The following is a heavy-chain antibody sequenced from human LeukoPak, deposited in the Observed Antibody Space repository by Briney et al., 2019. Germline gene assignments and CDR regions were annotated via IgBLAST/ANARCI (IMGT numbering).Heavy chain of an antibody. Sequence: SVNVSCKASGGTFSSYAISWVRQAPGQGLEWMGRIIPILGIANYAQKFQGRVTITADKSTSTAYMELSSLRSEDTAVYYCARVRSSSGYYSYFDYWGQGTLVTVSS. CDR1: GGTFSSYA. CDR2: IIPILGIA. CDR3: ARVRSSSGYYSYFDY. V-gene: IGHV1-69*04. D-gene: IGHD3-22*01. J-gene: IGHJ4*02.